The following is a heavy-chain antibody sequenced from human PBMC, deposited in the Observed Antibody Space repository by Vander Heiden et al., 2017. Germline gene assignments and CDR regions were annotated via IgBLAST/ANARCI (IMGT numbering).Heavy chain of an antibody. CDR3: ARYYSTGLQRPARNDAHVAD. CDR1: GVPITSRTSSSSY. J-gene: IGHJ4*02. Sequence: QLQLQESGPGLVKPSETLSLSCAVSGVPITSRTSSSSYWAWIRQVPGSGLEWIATIYWTGTTYYNPSLKSRVTISVDKPKNEFSVKLTSVTAADTAVYYCARYYSTGLQRPARNDAHVADWGQGTAVTVSS. D-gene: IGHD3-10*01. CDR2: IYWTGTT. V-gene: IGHV4-39*01.